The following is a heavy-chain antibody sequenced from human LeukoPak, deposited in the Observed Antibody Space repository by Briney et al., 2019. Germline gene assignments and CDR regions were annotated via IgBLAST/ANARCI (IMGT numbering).Heavy chain of an antibody. CDR1: GYSFTKYW. V-gene: IGHV5-51*01. CDR2: IYPGDSDT. CDR3: ARLGTYWSNYYFEY. Sequence: GESLKISCQVSGYSFTKYWIGWVRQMSGKGLECMGIIYPGDSDTRYSPSFQGQVTISADKSINTAYLQWSSLKASDTAMYYCARLGTYWSNYYFEYWGQGTLVTVSS. D-gene: IGHD3-10*01. J-gene: IGHJ4*02.